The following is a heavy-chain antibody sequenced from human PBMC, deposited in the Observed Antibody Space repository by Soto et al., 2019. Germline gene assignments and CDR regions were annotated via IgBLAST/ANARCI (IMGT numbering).Heavy chain of an antibody. V-gene: IGHV4-31*03. CDR2: IYYSGST. CDR3: ARDLNTVTAPGWFDP. J-gene: IGHJ5*02. D-gene: IGHD4-4*01. Sequence: SSETLSLTCTVSGGSISSGGYCWSWIRQHPGKGLEWIGYIYYSGSTYYNPSLKSRVTISVDTSKNQFSLKLSSVTAADTAVYYCARDLNTVTAPGWFDPWGQGTLVTVSS. CDR1: GGSISSGGYC.